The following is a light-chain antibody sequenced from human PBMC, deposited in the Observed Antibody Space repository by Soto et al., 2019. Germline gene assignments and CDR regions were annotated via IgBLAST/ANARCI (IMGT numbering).Light chain of an antibody. J-gene: IGKJ1*01. CDR1: QTIGSW. CDR3: QQYKSYPWT. Sequence: GDRVTITCRASQTIGSWLAWYQQKAGKAPKLLIYEASTLESGVPSRFSGSGSGTEFTLTISSLQPDDFATFYCQQYKSYPWTFGQGTKVEIK. V-gene: IGKV1-5*03. CDR2: EAS.